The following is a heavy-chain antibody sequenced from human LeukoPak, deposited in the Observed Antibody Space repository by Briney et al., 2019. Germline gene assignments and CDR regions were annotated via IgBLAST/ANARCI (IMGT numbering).Heavy chain of an antibody. CDR1: GGSISSGAYY. V-gene: IGHV4-31*03. CDR3: AREVIEDWFDP. CDR2: IYYSGST. J-gene: IGHJ5*02. Sequence: SEPLSLTCTVSGGSISSGAYYWNWIRQHPGKGLEWIGYIYYSGSTYYNPSLKSRVTMSVDTSKNQFSLKLSSVTAADTAVYYCAREVIEDWFDPWGQGTLVTVSS. D-gene: IGHD2/OR15-2a*01.